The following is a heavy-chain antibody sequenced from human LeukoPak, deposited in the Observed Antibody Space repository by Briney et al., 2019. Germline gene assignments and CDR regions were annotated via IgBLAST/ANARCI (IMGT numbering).Heavy chain of an antibody. CDR1: GFTFSSFA. Sequence: QPGRSLRLSCAASGFTFSSFAMHWVRQAPGKGLEWVAVISIDGSNQHYEDSVEGRFTISRDSSKNTLHLQMNSLRAEDTAVYYCAKEGGGSDWSSFDSWGQGTLVTVSS. D-gene: IGHD6-19*01. CDR2: ISIDGSNQ. CDR3: AKEGGGSDWSSFDS. V-gene: IGHV3-30*18. J-gene: IGHJ4*02.